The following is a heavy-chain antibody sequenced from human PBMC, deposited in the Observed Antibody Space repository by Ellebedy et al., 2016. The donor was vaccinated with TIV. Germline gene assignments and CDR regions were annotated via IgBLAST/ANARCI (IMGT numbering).Heavy chain of an antibody. Sequence: PGGSLRLSCAASGFSFRNYWMGWVRQAPGKGLEWVANIYQDGGVQYYVDSVKGRFTISRDNADNSLFLQMNRLRPEDTAVYFCARRGSYGDYAVQINSWFDTWGRGTLVAVSS. D-gene: IGHD4-17*01. J-gene: IGHJ5*02. CDR1: GFSFRNYW. V-gene: IGHV3-7*01. CDR3: ARRGSYGDYAVQINSWFDT. CDR2: IYQDGGVQ.